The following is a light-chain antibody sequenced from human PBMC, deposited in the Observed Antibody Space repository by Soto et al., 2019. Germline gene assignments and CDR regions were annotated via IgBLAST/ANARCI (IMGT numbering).Light chain of an antibody. CDR2: GAS. CDR3: MQSTQLPPT. J-gene: IGKJ5*01. CDR1: HSVSTTY. Sequence: ETVLTQSPGTLSLSPGERATLSCRASHSVSTTYLAWYQQKPGQAPRLLIYGASTRATGIPDRFSGSGSGTDFTLEISRVETDDVGIYYCMQSTQLPPTFGQGTRLGIE. V-gene: IGKV3-20*01.